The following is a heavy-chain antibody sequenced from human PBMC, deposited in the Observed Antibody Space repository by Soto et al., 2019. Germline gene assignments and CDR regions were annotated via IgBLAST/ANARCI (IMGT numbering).Heavy chain of an antibody. CDR1: GGSVGTGTYF. V-gene: IGHV4-61*01. CDR2: MYYSGST. Sequence: SETLCLTCTVSGGSVGTGTYFWRWIRQSPGKGLEWIAYMYYSGSTNYNPSLQRRSTISVDTSKSQVSLSLSYVPAADAVVYYCARSPNYYYYGFEVWCKGTTVT. CDR3: ARSPNYYYYGFEV. J-gene: IGHJ6*04.